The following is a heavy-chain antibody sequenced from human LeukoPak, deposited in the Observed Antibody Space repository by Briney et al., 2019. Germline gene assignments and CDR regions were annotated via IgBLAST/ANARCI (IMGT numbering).Heavy chain of an antibody. CDR1: GGSFSGYY. CDR2: INHSGST. J-gene: IGHJ4*02. CDR3: ARGQYKWFRQRPSNYFDY. D-gene: IGHD2-8*01. V-gene: IGHV4-34*01. Sequence: SETLSLTCAVYGGSFSGYYWSWIRQPPGKGLEWIGEINHSGSTNYNPSLKSRVTISVDTSKNQFSLKLSSVTAADTAVYYCARGQYKWFRQRPSNYFDYWGQGTLVTVSS.